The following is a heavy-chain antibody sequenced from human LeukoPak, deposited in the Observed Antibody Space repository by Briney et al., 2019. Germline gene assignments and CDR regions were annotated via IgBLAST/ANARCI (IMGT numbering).Heavy chain of an antibody. CDR1: GFTFSSYA. J-gene: IGHJ6*02. D-gene: IGHD2-15*01. Sequence: PGGSLRLSCAASGFTFSSYAMSWVRQAPGKGLEWVSAISGSGRSTYYADSVKGRFTISRDNSKNTLYLQMNSLRAEDTAVYYCAKVVAATASYYGMDVWGQGTTVTVSS. CDR2: ISGSGRST. V-gene: IGHV3-23*01. CDR3: AKVVAATASYYGMDV.